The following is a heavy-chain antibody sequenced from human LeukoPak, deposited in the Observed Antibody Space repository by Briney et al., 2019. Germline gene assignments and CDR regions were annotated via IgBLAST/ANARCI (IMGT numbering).Heavy chain of an antibody. J-gene: IGHJ4*02. CDR3: ARDDCTNGVCFNY. CDR2: INHSGST. D-gene: IGHD2-8*01. Sequence: SETLSLTCAVYGGSFSGYYWSWIRQPPGKGLEWIGEINHSGSTNYNPSLKSRVTISVDTSKNQFSLKLSSVTAADTAVYYCARDDCTNGVCFNYWGQGTLVTVTS. V-gene: IGHV4-34*01. CDR1: GGSFSGYY.